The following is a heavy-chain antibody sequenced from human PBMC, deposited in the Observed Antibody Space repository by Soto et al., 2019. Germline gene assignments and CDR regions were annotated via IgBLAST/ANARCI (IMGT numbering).Heavy chain of an antibody. J-gene: IGHJ4*02. Sequence: GGSLRLSCAASGFTFSSYGMHWVRQAPGKGLEWVAVIWYDGSNKYYADSVKGRFTISRDNSKNTLYLQMNSLRAEDTAVYYCARGPTSEARYCSSTSCYSVGSFDYWGQGTLVTVSS. V-gene: IGHV3-33*01. CDR3: ARGPTSEARYCSSTSCYSVGSFDY. CDR1: GFTFSSYG. CDR2: IWYDGSNK. D-gene: IGHD2-2*01.